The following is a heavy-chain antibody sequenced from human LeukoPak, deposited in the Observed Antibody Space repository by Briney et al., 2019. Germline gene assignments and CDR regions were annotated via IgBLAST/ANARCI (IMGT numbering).Heavy chain of an antibody. V-gene: IGHV4-34*01. CDR3: ARMTECWNEYYDSYFDY. CDR2: VNYSANT. CDR1: GGSIRGNY. J-gene: IGHJ4*02. D-gene: IGHD3-16*01. Sequence: PSETLSLTCSGSGGSIRGNYWSWIRQTQGKGLEWVGEVNYSANTNSNPSVKSRVAISVDTSKYHLSLRLNSATAADTAVYYRARMTECWNEYYDSYFDYWGQGTLVIVSS.